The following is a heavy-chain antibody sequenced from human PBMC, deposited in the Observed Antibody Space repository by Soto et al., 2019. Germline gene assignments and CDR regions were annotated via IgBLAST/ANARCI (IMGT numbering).Heavy chain of an antibody. J-gene: IGHJ4*02. CDR3: ARDCGYDPYYFDY. CDR1: GFTFSNYP. Sequence: QVQLVESGGGVVQPGRSLRLSCVASGFTFSNYPMHWVRQAPGKGLEWVAVISYDGSNKYYADSVKGRFTISRDNSKNTLYLQMNSLRAEDTAVYYCARDCGYDPYYFDYWGQGTLVTVSS. V-gene: IGHV3-30-3*01. CDR2: ISYDGSNK. D-gene: IGHD5-12*01.